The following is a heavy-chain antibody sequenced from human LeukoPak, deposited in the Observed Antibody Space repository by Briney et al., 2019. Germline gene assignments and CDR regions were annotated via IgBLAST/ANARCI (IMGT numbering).Heavy chain of an antibody. D-gene: IGHD5-18*01. CDR2: IRYDGSKK. CDR1: GFTFSGYG. CDR3: AKAEGSGDRAMALMDL. J-gene: IGHJ5*02. Sequence: GGSLRLSCEASGFTFSGYGMHWVRQSPGKGLQWVAFIRYDGSKKYYADSVKGRFTISRDNSKNTLYLQMNSVRAEDTAVYYCAKAEGSGDRAMALMDLWGQGTLVTVSS. V-gene: IGHV3-30*02.